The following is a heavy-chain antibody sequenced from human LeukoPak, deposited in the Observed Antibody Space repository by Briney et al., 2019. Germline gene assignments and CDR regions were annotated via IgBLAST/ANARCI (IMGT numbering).Heavy chain of an antibody. CDR2: ISSSSSYI. CDR3: ARDERPYYYDSSGYSPPGY. CDR1: GFTFSSYS. V-gene: IGHV3-21*01. D-gene: IGHD3-22*01. Sequence: PGGSLRLSCAASGFTFSSYSMNWVRQAPGKGLEWVSSISSSSSYIYYADSVKGRFTISRDNAKNSLYLQMNSLRAEDTAVYYCARDERPYYYDSSGYSPPGYWGQGTLVTVSS. J-gene: IGHJ4*02.